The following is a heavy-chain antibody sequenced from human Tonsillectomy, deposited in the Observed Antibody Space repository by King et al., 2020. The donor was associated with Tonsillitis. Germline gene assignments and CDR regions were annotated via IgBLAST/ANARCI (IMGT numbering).Heavy chain of an antibody. CDR1: GYTFTSHY. J-gene: IGHJ2*01. D-gene: IGHD3-3*01. V-gene: IGHV1-46*01. Sequence: VQLVESGAEVKKPGASVKLSCKTSGYTFTSHYMHWVRQAPGQGLEWMGITNPSGGSSTYAQKFQGRVTLTRDTSTSTFYMELGSLRSEDTAVYYCAGGGITIFGVVIDPGFFDLWGRGTLVTVSS. CDR3: AGGGITIFGVVIDPGFFDL. CDR2: TNPSGGSS.